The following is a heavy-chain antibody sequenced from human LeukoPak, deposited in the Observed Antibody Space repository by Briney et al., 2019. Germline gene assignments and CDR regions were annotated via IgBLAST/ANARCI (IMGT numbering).Heavy chain of an antibody. CDR3: ARASITYDYYYYMGV. J-gene: IGHJ6*03. CDR1: GGSITNYY. D-gene: IGHD1-14*01. Sequence: SETLCLTCTVSGGSITNYYWTWIRQPPGKGLGWIGYIHYSGSTNYNPSLKSRVTISVDTSKNQFTLKLSSVTAADTAVYYCARASITYDYYYYMGVWGKGTTVTVSS. V-gene: IGHV4-59*01. CDR2: IHYSGST.